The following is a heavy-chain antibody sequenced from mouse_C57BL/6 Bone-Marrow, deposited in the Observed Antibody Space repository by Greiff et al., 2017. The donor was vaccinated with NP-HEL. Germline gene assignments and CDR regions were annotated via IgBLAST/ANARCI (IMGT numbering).Heavy chain of an antibody. V-gene: IGHV1-47*01. CDR1: GYTFTTYP. CDR3: ATYYSNYVPFAY. CDR2: FHPYNDDT. D-gene: IGHD2-5*01. Sequence: QVHVKQSGAELVKPGASVKMSCKASGYTFTTYPIEWMKQNHGKSLEWIGNFHPYNDDTKYNEKFKGKATLTVDKSSSTVYLELSRLTSDDSAVYYCATYYSNYVPFAYWGQGTLVTVSA. J-gene: IGHJ3*01.